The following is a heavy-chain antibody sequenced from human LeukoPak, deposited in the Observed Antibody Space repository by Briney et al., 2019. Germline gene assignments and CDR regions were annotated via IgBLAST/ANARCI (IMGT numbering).Heavy chain of an antibody. CDR1: GGSISSYY. Sequence: KPSETLSLTCTVSGGSISSYYWSWIRQPPGKGLEWIGYIYYSGSTNYNPSLKSRVTISVDTSKNQFSLKLSSVTAADTAVYYCARALDYGDYGKDDAFDIWGQGTMATVSS. J-gene: IGHJ3*02. CDR2: IYYSGST. CDR3: ARALDYGDYGKDDAFDI. V-gene: IGHV4-59*01. D-gene: IGHD4-17*01.